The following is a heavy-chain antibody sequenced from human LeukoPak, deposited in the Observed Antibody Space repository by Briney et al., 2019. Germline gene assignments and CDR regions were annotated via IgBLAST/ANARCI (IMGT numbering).Heavy chain of an antibody. CDR3: ARGYRIQLWLPPPGY. J-gene: IGHJ4*02. Sequence: ASVKVSCKASGYTFTSYYIHWVRQAPGQGLEWMGIINPSGGSTSYAQKFQGRVTMTRDTSTSTVYMELSSLRSEDTAVYYCARGYRIQLWLPPPGYWGQGTLVTVSS. D-gene: IGHD5-18*01. V-gene: IGHV1-46*01. CDR2: INPSGGST. CDR1: GYTFTSYY.